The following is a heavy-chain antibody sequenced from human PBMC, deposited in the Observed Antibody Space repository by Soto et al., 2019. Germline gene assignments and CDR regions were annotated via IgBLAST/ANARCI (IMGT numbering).Heavy chain of an antibody. Sequence: EVQLLESGGGLVQPGGSLRLSCAASGFTFSDYAMSWVRQAPGKGLDWVSAISSSGDHTFYADSVKGRFTISRDSSKNTLYLQVNSRRADDTAVYYCAKLLRPGLQLFDFWGQGTLVTVSS. J-gene: IGHJ4*02. CDR3: AKLLRPGLQLFDF. CDR1: GFTFSDYA. CDR2: ISSSGDHT. D-gene: IGHD4-4*01. V-gene: IGHV3-23*01.